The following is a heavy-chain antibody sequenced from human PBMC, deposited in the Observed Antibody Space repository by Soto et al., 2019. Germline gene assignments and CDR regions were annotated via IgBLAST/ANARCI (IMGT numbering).Heavy chain of an antibody. CDR3: VRVSDY. CDR2: INHSGSA. V-gene: IGHV4-34*01. CDR1: GGSFIDYS. Sequence: QVLLQQWGAGRLKPSETLSPTCAVYGGSFIDYSWGWIRQSPGTGLEWIGEINHSGSANYNPSLKSRVTISVDTSKNQFSLKLYSVTAADAAVYYCVRVSDYWSQGTLVTVSS. J-gene: IGHJ4*02.